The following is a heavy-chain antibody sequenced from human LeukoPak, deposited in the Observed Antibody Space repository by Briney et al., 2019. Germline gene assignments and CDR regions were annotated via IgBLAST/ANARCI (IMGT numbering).Heavy chain of an antibody. D-gene: IGHD3-22*01. V-gene: IGHV1-24*01. Sequence: ASVKVSCKVSGYTLTELSMHWVRQAPGKGLEWMGGFDPEDGETIYAQKFQGRVTMTEDTSTDTAYMELSSLRSEDTAVYYCATGPDYYDSSGYRFDYWGQGTLVTVSS. J-gene: IGHJ4*02. CDR2: FDPEDGET. CDR1: GYTLTELS. CDR3: ATGPDYYDSSGYRFDY.